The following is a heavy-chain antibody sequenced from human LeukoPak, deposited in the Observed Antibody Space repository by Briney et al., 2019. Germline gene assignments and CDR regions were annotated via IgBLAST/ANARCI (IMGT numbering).Heavy chain of an antibody. CDR2: TYYRSTWYN. CDR1: GDSVSSNSVT. V-gene: IGHV6-1*01. CDR3: VRDHGGLDY. Sequence: SQTLSLTCAISGDSVSSNSVTWNWIRQSPSRGLEWLGRTYYRSTWYNDYAVSVRGRITVNPDTSKNQFSLHLNSVAPEDTAMYYCVRDHGGLDYWGQGTVVTVSS. J-gene: IGHJ4*02.